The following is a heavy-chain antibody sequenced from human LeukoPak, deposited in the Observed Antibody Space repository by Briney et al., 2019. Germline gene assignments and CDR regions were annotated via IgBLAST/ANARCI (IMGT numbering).Heavy chain of an antibody. CDR1: GGTFSSYA. V-gene: IGHV1-69*04. CDR2: IIPILGIA. Sequence: GSSVKVSCKASGGTFSSYAISWVRQAPGQGLEWMGRIIPILGIANYAQKFQGRVTITADKSTSTAYMELRSLRSDDTAVYYCARVSSHDYFDYWGQGTLVTASS. D-gene: IGHD2-2*01. CDR3: ARVSSHDYFDY. J-gene: IGHJ4*02.